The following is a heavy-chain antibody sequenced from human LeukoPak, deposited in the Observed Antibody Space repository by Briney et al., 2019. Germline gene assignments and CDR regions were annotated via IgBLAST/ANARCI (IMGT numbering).Heavy chain of an antibody. Sequence: GASVKVSCKASGYTFTSYYMHWVRQAPGQGLEWMGWINPNSGGTNYAQKFQGRVTMTRDTSISTAYMELSRLRSDDTAVYYCARDEYGSGSPNVYWGQGTLVTVSS. CDR3: ARDEYGSGSPNVY. V-gene: IGHV1-2*02. CDR1: GYTFTSYY. CDR2: INPNSGGT. D-gene: IGHD3-10*01. J-gene: IGHJ4*02.